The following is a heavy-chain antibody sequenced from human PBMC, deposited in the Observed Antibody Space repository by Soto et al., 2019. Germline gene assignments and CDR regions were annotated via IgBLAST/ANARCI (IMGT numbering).Heavy chain of an antibody. CDR1: GYTFTSYY. CDR2: INPSGGST. CDR3: ARDGPVLRTLYCFDY. D-gene: IGHD4-17*01. Sequence: ASVKVSCKASGYTFTSYYMHWVRQAPGQGLEWMGIINPSGGSTSYAQKFQGRVTMTRDTSTSTVYMELSSLRSEDTAVYYCARDGPVLRTLYCFDYWGQGTLVTVSS. J-gene: IGHJ4*02. V-gene: IGHV1-46*01.